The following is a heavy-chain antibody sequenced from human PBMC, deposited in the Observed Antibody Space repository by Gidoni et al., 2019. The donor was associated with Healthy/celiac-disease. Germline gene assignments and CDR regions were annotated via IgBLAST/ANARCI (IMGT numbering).Heavy chain of an antibody. CDR3: ARGNIVATIRYYYYYGMDV. V-gene: IGHV1-18*01. CDR1: GYTFTRYG. D-gene: IGHD5-12*01. Sequence: QVQLVQSGAEVKKSGASVKVSCKASGYTFTRYGISWVRQAPGQGLECMGWISAYNGNTNYAQKLQGRATMTTDTSTSTAYMELRSLRSDDTSVYYCARGNIVATIRYYYYYGMDVWGQGTTVTVSS. CDR2: ISAYNGNT. J-gene: IGHJ6*02.